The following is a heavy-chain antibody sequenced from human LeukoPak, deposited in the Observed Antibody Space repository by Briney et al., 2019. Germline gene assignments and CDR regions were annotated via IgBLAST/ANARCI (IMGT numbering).Heavy chain of an antibody. Sequence: RSSETLSLTCTVSGGSISGHYWTWIRQPPGKGLEWIGQIHYSGGPDYNPSLKSRVTISVDTSKNQLSLKVTSVTGADTAVYYCARFGVDYDMDVWGQGTTVTVSS. V-gene: IGHV4-59*11. CDR3: ARFGVDYDMDV. J-gene: IGHJ6*02. CDR2: IHYSGGP. CDR1: GGSISGHY. D-gene: IGHD3-16*01.